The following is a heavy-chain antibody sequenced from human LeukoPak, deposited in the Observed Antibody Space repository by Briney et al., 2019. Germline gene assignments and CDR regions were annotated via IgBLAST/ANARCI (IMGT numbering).Heavy chain of an antibody. V-gene: IGHV1-69*06. CDR1: GYTFSSYA. CDR2: IIPIFGTA. Sequence: SVKVSCKASGYTFSSYAISWVRQAPGQGLEWMGGIIPIFGTANYAQKFQGRVTITADKSTSTAYMELSSLRSEDTAVYYCATSPSDIVVVPDREPYYYGMDVWGKGTTVTVSS. CDR3: ATSPSDIVVVPDREPYYYGMDV. J-gene: IGHJ6*04. D-gene: IGHD2-2*01.